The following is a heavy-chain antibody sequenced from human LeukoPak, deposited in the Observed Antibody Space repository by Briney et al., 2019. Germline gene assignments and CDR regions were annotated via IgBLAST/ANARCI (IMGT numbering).Heavy chain of an antibody. Sequence: PGGSLRLSCAASGFTFSGYVMHSVREAPGKGLEWVAFIRYDGSNKYYADSVKGRFTISRDNSKNTLYLQMNSLRAEDTAVYYCANSGYSSSWRYFDYWGQGTLVTVSS. CDR3: ANSGYSSSWRYFDY. J-gene: IGHJ4*02. CDR1: GFTFSGYV. CDR2: IRYDGSNK. V-gene: IGHV3-30*02. D-gene: IGHD6-13*01.